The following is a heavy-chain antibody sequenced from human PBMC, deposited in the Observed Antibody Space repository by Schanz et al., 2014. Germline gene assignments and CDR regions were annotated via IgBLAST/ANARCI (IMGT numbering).Heavy chain of an antibody. D-gene: IGHD3-10*01. CDR3: AKTLGGAGLTLYFDH. CDR2: ISDSGRTI. CDR1: GFRFRDYY. V-gene: IGHV3-11*01. Sequence: QVQLVESGGGLVKPGGSLRLSCAASGFRFRDYYMSWIRQAPGKGLEWISKISDSGRTIVYADSMKGRFTISRDNSDITMYLQMNNLRAEDTAVYYCAKTLGGAGLTLYFDHWGQGSLVTVSS. J-gene: IGHJ4*02.